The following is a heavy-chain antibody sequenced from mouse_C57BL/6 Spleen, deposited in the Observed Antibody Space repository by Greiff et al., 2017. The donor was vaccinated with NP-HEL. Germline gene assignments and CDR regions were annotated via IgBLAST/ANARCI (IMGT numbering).Heavy chain of an antibody. Sequence: EVKLVESGGGLVQPGGSLSLSCAASGFTFTDYYMSWVRQPPGKALEWLGFIRNKANGYTTEYSASVKGRFTISRDNSQSFLYLQMNALRAEDSATYYCARIPYYAMDYWGQGTSVTVSS. CDR3: ARIPYYAMDY. CDR2: IRNKANGYTT. V-gene: IGHV7-3*01. J-gene: IGHJ4*01. CDR1: GFTFTDYY.